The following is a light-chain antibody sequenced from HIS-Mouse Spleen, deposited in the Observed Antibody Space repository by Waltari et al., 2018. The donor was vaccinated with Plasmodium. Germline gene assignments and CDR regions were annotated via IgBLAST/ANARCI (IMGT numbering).Light chain of an antibody. Sequence: EIVLTQSPATLSLSPGERATLHCRASQSVSSYLAWYQQKPGQAPRLLIYAASNRATGIPARFSGSGSGTDFTLTISSREPEDFAVYYCQQRSNWPSLTFGGGTKVEIK. CDR1: QSVSSY. CDR3: QQRSNWPSLT. J-gene: IGKJ4*01. CDR2: AAS. V-gene: IGKV3-11*01.